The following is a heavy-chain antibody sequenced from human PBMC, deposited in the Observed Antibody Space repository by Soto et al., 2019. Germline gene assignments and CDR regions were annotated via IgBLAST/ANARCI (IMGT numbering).Heavy chain of an antibody. V-gene: IGHV1-69*13. D-gene: IGHD6-19*01. J-gene: IGHJ5*02. CDR3: ARDHPAVAGTGWFDP. CDR2: IIPISGTA. CDR1: GGTFSSYA. Sequence: SVKVSCKASGGTFSSYAISWVRQAPGQGLEWMGGIIPISGTANYAQKFQGRVTITADESTSTAYMELSSLRSEDTAVYYCARDHPAVAGTGWFDPWGQGTLVTVSS.